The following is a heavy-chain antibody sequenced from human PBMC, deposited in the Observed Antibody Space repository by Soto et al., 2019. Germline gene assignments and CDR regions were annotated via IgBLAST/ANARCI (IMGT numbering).Heavy chain of an antibody. D-gene: IGHD2-21*02. CDR3: ARDLWGYCGTDCYPLDV. Sequence: QVQLQESGPGLVKPSETLSLTCTVSGGTISRYYWSWIRQPPGKGLEWIGYMYNTGSTVYNPSFKSRVTFSVXXSXNXXSLKLNSVTAADTAVYYCARDLWGYCGTDCYPLDVWGQGTTVTVSS. V-gene: IGHV4-59*01. CDR2: MYNTGST. J-gene: IGHJ6*02. CDR1: GGTISRYY.